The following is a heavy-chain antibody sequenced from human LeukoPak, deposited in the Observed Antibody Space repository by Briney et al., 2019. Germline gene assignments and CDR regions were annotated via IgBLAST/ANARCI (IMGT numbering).Heavy chain of an antibody. Sequence: SETLSLTRAVYGGSFSGYYWSWIRQPPGKGLEWIGEINHSGSTNYNPSLKSRVTISVDTSKNQFSLKLSSVTAADTAVYYCARAIPRYCSGGSCYGFHFDYWGQGTLVTVSS. CDR1: GGSFSGYY. D-gene: IGHD2-15*01. CDR3: ARAIPRYCSGGSCYGFHFDY. V-gene: IGHV4-34*01. CDR2: INHSGST. J-gene: IGHJ4*02.